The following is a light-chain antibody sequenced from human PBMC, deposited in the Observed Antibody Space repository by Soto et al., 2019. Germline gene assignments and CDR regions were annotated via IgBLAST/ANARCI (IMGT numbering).Light chain of an antibody. CDR1: QSVGSY. V-gene: IGKV3-11*01. J-gene: IGKJ4*01. CDR2: DAS. CDR3: QQRSDWPST. Sequence: EIVLTQSPVTLSLSPGERDTLSCRASQSVGSYFAWYQQKPGQAPRLLIYDASSRATGIPARFSGSGSGTDFTLTISSLEPEDFAVYYCQQRSDWPSTFGGGTRVEIK.